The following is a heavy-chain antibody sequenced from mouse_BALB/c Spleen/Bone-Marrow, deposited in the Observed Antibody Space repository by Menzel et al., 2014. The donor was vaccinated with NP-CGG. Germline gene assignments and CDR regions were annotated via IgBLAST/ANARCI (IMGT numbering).Heavy chain of an antibody. CDR3: AKNGYDGGAWFAY. CDR2: IWRVGNT. Sequence: QVQLKQSGPGLVQPSQSLSITCTVSGFSLTTYGVNWIRQSPGKGLEWLGVIWRVGNTDYNATFMSRLTITKDNSKSQVFFKMNSLQADDTAIYYCAKNGYDGGAWFAYWGQGTLVTVSA. V-gene: IGHV2-5*01. D-gene: IGHD2-2*01. CDR1: GFSLTTYG. J-gene: IGHJ3*01.